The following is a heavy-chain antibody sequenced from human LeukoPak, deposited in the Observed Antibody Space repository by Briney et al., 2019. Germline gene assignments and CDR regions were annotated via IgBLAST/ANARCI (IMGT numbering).Heavy chain of an antibody. CDR3: ARTTSFTASGYDY. Sequence: ASVKVSCKASGYTFTNYHINWVRQAPGQGREWVGWMKPNNGDSGFAQNFQGRVAITRDTSMSTAYMDLGSLRSEDTAVYFCARTTSFTASGYDYWGQGTLVTVSS. J-gene: IGHJ4*02. V-gene: IGHV1-8*03. CDR1: GYTFTNYH. CDR2: MKPNNGDS. D-gene: IGHD6-25*01.